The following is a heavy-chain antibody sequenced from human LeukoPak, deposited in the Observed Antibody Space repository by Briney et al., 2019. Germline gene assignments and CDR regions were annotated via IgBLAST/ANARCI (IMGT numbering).Heavy chain of an antibody. D-gene: IGHD1-26*01. V-gene: IGHV3-23*01. Sequence: QSGGSLRLSCAASGFTFSSYAMSWVRQAPGKGLEWVSAISGSGGSTYYADSVKGRFTISRDNSKNTLYLQMNSLGDEDTAVYHCAKDRAIGGATHFDYWGQGTLVTVSS. J-gene: IGHJ4*02. CDR2: ISGSGGST. CDR1: GFTFSSYA. CDR3: AKDRAIGGATHFDY.